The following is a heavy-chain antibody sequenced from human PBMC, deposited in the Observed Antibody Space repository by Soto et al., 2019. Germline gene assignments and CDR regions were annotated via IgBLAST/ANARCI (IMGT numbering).Heavy chain of an antibody. J-gene: IGHJ4*02. D-gene: IGHD3-22*01. CDR3: AKCSRDTSGVS. V-gene: IGHV3-23*01. CDR2: VTVTGST. CDR1: GFAFSSYS. Sequence: EVQLLESGGGLVQPGGSLRLSCAASGFAFSSYSLSWVRQAPGTGLEWVSTVTVTGSTYYAVSVKSRFTSSSDNSTNTLYLQMTSLRAEDTAVYYCAKCSRDTSGVSWGQGTLVTASS.